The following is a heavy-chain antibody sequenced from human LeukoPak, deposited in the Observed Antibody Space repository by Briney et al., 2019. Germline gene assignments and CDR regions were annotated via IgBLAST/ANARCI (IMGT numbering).Heavy chain of an antibody. CDR2: VSDDGSDT. J-gene: IGHJ4*02. D-gene: IGHD6-6*01. V-gene: IGHV3-30*04. CDR1: GLTFSTYT. CDR3: SRGHSFSGIAARSPFDY. Sequence: GGSLRLSCVASGLTFSTYTMHWVRQAPGKGLEWVAVVSDDGSDTSYADSMKGRFTISRDNSKNTLYLQMNSPRAEDTAVYYCSRGHSFSGIAARSPFDYWGQGTLVTVAS.